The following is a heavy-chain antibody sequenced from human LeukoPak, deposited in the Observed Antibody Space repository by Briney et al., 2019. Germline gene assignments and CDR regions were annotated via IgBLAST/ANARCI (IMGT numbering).Heavy chain of an antibody. CDR3: AREDRGETTWFDP. J-gene: IGHJ5*02. D-gene: IGHD1-7*01. Sequence: GASVKVSCKASGYTFTGYYMHWVGQAPGQGLEWMGWINPNSGGTNYAQKFQGRVTMTRDTSINTAYMELSRLRSDDTAVYYCAREDRGETTWFDPWGQGTLVTVSS. CDR2: INPNSGGT. CDR1: GYTFTGYY. V-gene: IGHV1-2*02.